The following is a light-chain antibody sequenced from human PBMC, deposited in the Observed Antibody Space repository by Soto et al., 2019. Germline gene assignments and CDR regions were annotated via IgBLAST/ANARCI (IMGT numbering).Light chain of an antibody. J-gene: IGKJ3*01. CDR3: QQYGRSPGLFT. CDR2: DAS. Sequence: EIVLTQSPGTLSLSPGERATLCCRASQSVSSTYLAWYQQKPGQAPRLLIYDASSRATGIPDRFSGSGSGTDFTLTISRLEPEDFAVYYCQQYGRSPGLFTFGPGTKVDIK. V-gene: IGKV3-20*01. CDR1: QSVSSTY.